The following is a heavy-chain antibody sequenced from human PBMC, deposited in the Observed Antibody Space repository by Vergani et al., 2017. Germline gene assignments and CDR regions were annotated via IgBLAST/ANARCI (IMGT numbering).Heavy chain of an antibody. CDR1: GFRFSSYG. V-gene: IGHV3-33*06. Sequence: QVQLVESGGGVVQPGRSLRLSCAASGFRFSSYGMNWVRQAPGKGLECVAVIWYDGSNKYYADSVKGRFTISRDNSQNTVNLQMNSLRVDDTAVYYCAKDVVGCNSSSCSYYMDVWGKGATVTV. CDR3: AKDVVGCNSSSCSYYMDV. CDR2: IWYDGSNK. D-gene: IGHD2/OR15-2a*01. J-gene: IGHJ6*03.